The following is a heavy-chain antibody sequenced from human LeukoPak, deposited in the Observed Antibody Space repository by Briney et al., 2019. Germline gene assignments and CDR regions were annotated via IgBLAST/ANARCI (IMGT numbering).Heavy chain of an antibody. CDR1: GDSISDYY. CDR2: IYNSVIT. D-gene: IGHD1-1*01. J-gene: IGHJ4*02. Sequence: SETLSLTCTVSGDSISDYYWTWIRQPPGKGLEWIGYIYNSVITNYNPSLKSRVTISIDTSKNQFSLNLSSVTAADMAVCYCARAGVSGEKWNVGIDHWGQGTLVTVSS. V-gene: IGHV4-59*01. CDR3: ARAGVSGEKWNVGIDH.